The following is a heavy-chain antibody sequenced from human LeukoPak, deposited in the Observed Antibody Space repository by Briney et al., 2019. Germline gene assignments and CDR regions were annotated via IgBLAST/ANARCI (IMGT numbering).Heavy chain of an antibody. Sequence: GGSLRPSCAASGFTFSSYWMHWVRQAPGKGLVWVSRINSDGSSTSYADSVKGRFTISRDNAKNTLYQQMNSLRAEDTAVYYCARAPAGSYYYMDVWGKGTTVTVSS. CDR2: INSDGSST. D-gene: IGHD1-26*01. CDR3: ARAPAGSYYYMDV. V-gene: IGHV3-74*01. CDR1: GFTFSSYW. J-gene: IGHJ6*03.